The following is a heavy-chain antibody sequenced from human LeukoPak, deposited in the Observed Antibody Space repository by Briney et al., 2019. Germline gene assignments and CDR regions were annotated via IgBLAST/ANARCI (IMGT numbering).Heavy chain of an antibody. D-gene: IGHD6-19*01. Sequence: SVKVSCKASGGTFSNYAISWVRQAPGQGLEWMGGIIPIFVTAKYVQKFQGRVKITADESTSTAYMELSSLRSEDTAVYYCARDSSGWRKFDYWGQGTLVTVSS. CDR1: GGTFSNYA. J-gene: IGHJ4*02. V-gene: IGHV1-69*13. CDR3: ARDSSGWRKFDY. CDR2: IIPIFVTA.